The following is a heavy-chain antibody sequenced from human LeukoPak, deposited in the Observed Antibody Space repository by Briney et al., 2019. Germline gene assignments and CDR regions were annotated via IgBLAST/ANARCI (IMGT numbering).Heavy chain of an antibody. D-gene: IGHD2-8*01. Sequence: SETLSLTCTVSGGSISSGDYYWSWIRQPPGKDLEWIGYIYYSGSTYYNPSLKSRVTISVDTSKNQFSLKLSSVTAADTAVYYCARKRPKMVYAMTREFWAFDIWGQGTMVTVSS. J-gene: IGHJ3*02. V-gene: IGHV4-30-4*02. CDR2: IYYSGST. CDR1: GGSISSGDYY. CDR3: ARKRPKMVYAMTREFWAFDI.